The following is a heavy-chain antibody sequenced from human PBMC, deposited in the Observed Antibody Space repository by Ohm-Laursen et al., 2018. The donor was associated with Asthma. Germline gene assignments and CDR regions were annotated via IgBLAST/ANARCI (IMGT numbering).Heavy chain of an antibody. Sequence: WVRQHPGKGLGWIGYIYYRGSTYYNPSLKSRVTISIDTSKNQFSLKLSSVTAADTAVYYCVREDFDWPPGYCDYWGQGTLVTVSS. D-gene: IGHD3-9*01. V-gene: IGHV4-31*02. J-gene: IGHJ4*02. CDR2: IYYRGST. CDR3: VREDFDWPPGYCDY.